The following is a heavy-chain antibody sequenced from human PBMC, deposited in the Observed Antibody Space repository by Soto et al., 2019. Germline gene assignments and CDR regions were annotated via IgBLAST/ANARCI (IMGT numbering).Heavy chain of an antibody. D-gene: IGHD2-2*01. CDR1: GFTFSSYA. J-gene: IGHJ4*02. Sequence: GGSLRLSCAASGFTFSSYAMSWVRQAPGKGLEWVSAISGSGGSTYYADSVKGRFTISRDNSKNTLYLQMNSLRAEDTAVYYCALPSTITSCNDYWGQGTLVTVSS. CDR3: ALPSTITSCNDY. CDR2: ISGSGGST. V-gene: IGHV3-23*01.